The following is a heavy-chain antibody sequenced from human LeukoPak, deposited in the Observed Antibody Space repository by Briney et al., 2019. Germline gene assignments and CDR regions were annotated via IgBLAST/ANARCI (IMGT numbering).Heavy chain of an antibody. Sequence: GRSLRLSCAASGFTFSSYAMSWVRQAPGKGLEWVSAISGSGGSTYYADSVKGRFTISRDNSKNTLYLQMNSLRAEDTAVYYCAAGAMTGIAAAGRVYWGQGTLVTVSS. V-gene: IGHV3-23*01. CDR2: ISGSGGST. CDR1: GFTFSSYA. D-gene: IGHD6-13*01. J-gene: IGHJ4*02. CDR3: AAGAMTGIAAAGRVY.